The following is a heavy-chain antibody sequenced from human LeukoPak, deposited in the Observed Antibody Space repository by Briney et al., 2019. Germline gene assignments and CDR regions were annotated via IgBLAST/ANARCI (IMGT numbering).Heavy chain of an antibody. V-gene: IGHV3-66*02. CDR2: IYGGDAA. Sequence: PGGSLRLSCAASGITVSSNYMSWVRQAQGKGLEWVSLIYGGDAAYYSECVRGRFMISRDNLKNTLFLQMNSLGVEDTAVYYCVTSPGQQFIPYDYWGQGTRVTVSS. D-gene: IGHD6-13*01. J-gene: IGHJ4*02. CDR3: VTSPGQQFIPYDY. CDR1: GITVSSNY.